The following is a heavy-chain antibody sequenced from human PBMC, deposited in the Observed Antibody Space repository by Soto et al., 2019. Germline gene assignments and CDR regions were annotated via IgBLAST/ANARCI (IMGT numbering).Heavy chain of an antibody. CDR2: IYYSGST. Sequence: SDTLSLTFTVSGGSISSGDYYWSWIRQPPGKGLELIGYIYYSGSTYYNPSLKSRVTISVDKSKNQFSLKLSSVTAADTAVYYCARVMSVGIAGADAFHXWGQGTLVTVSX. CDR3: ARVMSVGIAGADAFHX. CDR1: GGSISSGDYY. J-gene: IGHJ4*02. D-gene: IGHD6-13*01. V-gene: IGHV4-30-4*02.